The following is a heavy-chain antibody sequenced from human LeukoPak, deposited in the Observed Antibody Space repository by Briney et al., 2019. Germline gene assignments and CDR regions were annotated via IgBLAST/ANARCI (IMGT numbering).Heavy chain of an antibody. CDR1: EFTFSSYS. V-gene: IGHV3-21*01. Sequence: GGSLRLSCAASEFTFSSYSMNWVRQAPGKGLEWVSSISSSSNYIYYADSMKGRFTISRDNAKNSLYLQMNSLRAEDTAVYFCAREMAAGTFNYWGQGALVTVSS. J-gene: IGHJ4*02. CDR2: ISSSSNYI. D-gene: IGHD5-24*01. CDR3: AREMAAGTFNY.